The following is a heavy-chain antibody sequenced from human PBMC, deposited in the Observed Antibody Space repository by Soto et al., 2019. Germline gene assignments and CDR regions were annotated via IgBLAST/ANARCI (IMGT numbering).Heavy chain of an antibody. J-gene: IGHJ4*02. CDR1: GGSIRSSSYY. V-gene: IGHV4-39*01. CDR2: IYYSGST. D-gene: IGHD1-20*01. CDR3: ARRYREGFAFDS. Sequence: QLQLQESGPGLVKPSETLSLTCTVSGGSIRSSSYYWDWIRQPPGKGLEWIANIYYSGSTNYNPSLKSRVSVSVDTSKNQFSLQLTSVTAADTAVYYCARRYREGFAFDSWGQGTLVTVSS.